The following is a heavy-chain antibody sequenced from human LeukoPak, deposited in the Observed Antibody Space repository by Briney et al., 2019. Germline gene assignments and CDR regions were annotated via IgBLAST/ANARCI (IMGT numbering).Heavy chain of an antibody. D-gene: IGHD1-14*01. CDR3: ARHDNYPGFGRGFGP. CDR1: GGSINSYY. V-gene: IGHV4-59*08. Sequence: PSETLSLTCTVSGGSINSYYWSWIRQPPGKGLEWIGYIFYSGVDRYNPALESRVTISIDTSKNQFSLKLSSVTVADTAIYYCARHDNYPGFGRGFGPWGQGTLVTVSS. CDR2: IFYSGVD. J-gene: IGHJ5*02.